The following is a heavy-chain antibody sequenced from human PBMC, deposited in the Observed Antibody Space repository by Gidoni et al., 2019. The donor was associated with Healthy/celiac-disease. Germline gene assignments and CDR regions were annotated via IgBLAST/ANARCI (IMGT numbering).Heavy chain of an antibody. J-gene: IGHJ3*02. V-gene: IGHV3-23*01. CDR3: AKVGYDYVWGSYRLGAFDI. CDR1: GFTFSRYA. CDR2: ISGSGGST. Sequence: EVQLLESGGGLVQPGGYLRLSCAASGFTFSRYAMSWVRQAPGKGLEWVSAISGSGGSTYYADSVKGRFTISRDNSKNTLYLQMNSLRAEDTAVYYCAKVGYDYVWGSYRLGAFDIWGQGTMVTVSS. D-gene: IGHD3-16*02.